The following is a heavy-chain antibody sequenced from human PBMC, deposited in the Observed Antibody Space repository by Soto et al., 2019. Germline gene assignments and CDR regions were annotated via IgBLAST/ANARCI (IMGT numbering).Heavy chain of an antibody. CDR2: IYYSGST. CDR3: ARGGYYDSRYMYYFDY. D-gene: IGHD3-22*01. CDR1: GGSISSYY. Sequence: SETLSLTCTVSGGSISSYYWSWIRQPPGKGLEWIGYIYYSGSTNYNPSLKSRVTISVDTSKNQFSLKLSSVTAADTAVYYCARGGYYDSRYMYYFDYWGQGTLVTVSS. V-gene: IGHV4-59*01. J-gene: IGHJ4*02.